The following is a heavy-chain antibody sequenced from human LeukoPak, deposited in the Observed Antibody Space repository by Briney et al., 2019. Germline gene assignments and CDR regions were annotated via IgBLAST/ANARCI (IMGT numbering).Heavy chain of an antibody. V-gene: IGHV3-48*01. D-gene: IGHD1-20*01. CDR3: ARDSGNWNYGYYYMDV. CDR1: GFTFSSYS. Sequence: GGSLRLSCAASGFTFSSYSMNWVRQAPGKGLDWVSYISNSGSIIYYADSVKGRFTISRDNAKNSLYLQMNSLRAEDTAVYYCARDSGNWNYGYYYMDVWGKGTTVTVSS. J-gene: IGHJ6*03. CDR2: ISNSGSII.